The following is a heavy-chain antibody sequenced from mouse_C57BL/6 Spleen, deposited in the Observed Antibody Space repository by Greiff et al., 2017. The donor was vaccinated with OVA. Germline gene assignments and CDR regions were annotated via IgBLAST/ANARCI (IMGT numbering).Heavy chain of an antibody. V-gene: IGHV7-3*01. J-gene: IGHJ2*01. CDR3: ARVIRGYFDY. CDR2: IRNKANGYTT. CDR1: GFTFTDYY. D-gene: IGHD1-1*01. Sequence: EVKVEESGGGLVQPGGSLSLSCAASGFTFTDYYMSWVRQPPGKALEWLGFIRNKANGYTTEYSASVKGRFTISRDNSQSILYLQMNALRAEDSATYYCARVIRGYFDYWGQGTTLTVPS.